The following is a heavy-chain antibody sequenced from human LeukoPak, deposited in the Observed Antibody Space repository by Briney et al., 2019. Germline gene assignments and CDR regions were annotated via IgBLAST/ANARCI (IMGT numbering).Heavy chain of an antibody. CDR2: ISFDGNNK. D-gene: IGHD2-2*01. CDR3: VRDGPDCSTSRRYHFDF. V-gene: IGHV3-30-3*01. Sequence: PGRSLRLSCAASGFTFNAYSMHWVRQAPGEGLEWVAVISFDGNNKYYADSVKGRFTISRDNSKNTLYVQMNSLRADDTAVYYCVRDGPDCSTSRRYHFDFWGQGTLVTVSS. CDR1: GFTFNAYS. J-gene: IGHJ4*02.